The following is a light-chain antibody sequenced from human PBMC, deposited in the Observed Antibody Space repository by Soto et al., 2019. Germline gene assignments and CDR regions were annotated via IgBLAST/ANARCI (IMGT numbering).Light chain of an antibody. V-gene: IGLV7-46*01. Sequence: QAVVTQEASLTVSPGGTVTLTCGSSIGAVTSGHYPYWFQQKPGQAPRTLFYDTNNKHSWTPARFSGSLLGGKAALTLSGAQPEDEADYYCLLSYSGDRRVFGGGTKLTV. CDR2: DTN. CDR3: LLSYSGDRRV. CDR1: IGAVTSGHY. J-gene: IGLJ3*02.